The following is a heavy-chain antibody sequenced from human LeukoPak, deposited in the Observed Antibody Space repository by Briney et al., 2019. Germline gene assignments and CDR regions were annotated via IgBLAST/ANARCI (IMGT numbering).Heavy chain of an antibody. D-gene: IGHD3-10*01. CDR2: ISYDGSNK. CDR3: ANMDYYGSGSYYNPY. J-gene: IGHJ4*02. V-gene: IGHV3-30*18. Sequence: GGSLGLSLAASGFTFVSYGMHWVRKAPGKGLEGLAVISYDGSNKYYADSVKGRFTISRDNSKNTLYLQMNSLRAEDTAVYYCANMDYYGSGSYYNPYWGQGTLVTVSS. CDR1: GFTFVSYG.